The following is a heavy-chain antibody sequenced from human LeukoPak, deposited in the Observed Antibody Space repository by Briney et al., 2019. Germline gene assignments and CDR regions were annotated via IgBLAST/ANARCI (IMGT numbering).Heavy chain of an antibody. V-gene: IGHV3-66*01. J-gene: IGHJ3*02. CDR1: GLTVSDNY. CDR3: ARSKLERGAFDI. D-gene: IGHD1-1*01. Sequence: GGSLRLSCAASGLTVSDNYMTWVRQAPGRGLEWVSVLYPSGSAHYADSVMGRFTISRDNSKNTLYLQMNSLRAEDTAIFYCARSKLERGAFDIWGLGTMVTVSS. CDR2: LYPSGSA.